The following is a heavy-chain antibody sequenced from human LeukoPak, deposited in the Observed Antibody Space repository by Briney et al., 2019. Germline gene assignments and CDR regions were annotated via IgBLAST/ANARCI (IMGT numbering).Heavy chain of an antibody. CDR1: GFTFDDYA. Sequence: GGSLRLSSAASGFTFDDYAMHWVRQAPGKGLEWVSLISWDGGSTYYADSVKGRFTISRDNSKNSLYLQMNSLRAEDTALYYCAKEVGAGYYYMDVWGKGTTVTVSS. CDR2: ISWDGGST. CDR3: AKEVGAGYYYMDV. J-gene: IGHJ6*03. D-gene: IGHD1-26*01. V-gene: IGHV3-43D*03.